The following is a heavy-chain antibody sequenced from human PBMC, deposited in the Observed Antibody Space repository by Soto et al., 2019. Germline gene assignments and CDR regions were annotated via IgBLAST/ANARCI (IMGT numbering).Heavy chain of an antibody. CDR3: AKSWLTTVTSDGYGMDV. CDR1: GFTFSPYG. J-gene: IGHJ6*02. V-gene: IGHV3-30*18. CDR2: VSNDGSNK. D-gene: IGHD4-17*01. Sequence: PGGSLRLSCAASGFTFSPYGMHWVRQAPGKGLEWVAVVSNDGSNKYYADFVKGLFTISRDNSKNTLSLQLNSLRPEDTAVYYCAKSWLTTVTSDGYGMDVWGQGITVTVSS.